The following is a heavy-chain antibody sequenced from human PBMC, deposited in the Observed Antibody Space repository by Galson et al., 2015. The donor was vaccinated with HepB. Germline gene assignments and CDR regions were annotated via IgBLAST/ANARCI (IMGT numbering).Heavy chain of an antibody. CDR3: ARDYPAHNDDAFSI. CDR1: GFTFSYYG. J-gene: IGHJ3*02. CDR2: ISSTSSAI. V-gene: IGHV3-48*02. D-gene: IGHD2-8*01. Sequence: SLRLSCAASGFTFSYYGMNWVRQAPGMGLEWVSYISSTSSAIYYADSVKGRFTISRDNAKNSLYLQMNSLRDEDTAVYYCARDYPAHNDDAFSIWAQGTRATASS.